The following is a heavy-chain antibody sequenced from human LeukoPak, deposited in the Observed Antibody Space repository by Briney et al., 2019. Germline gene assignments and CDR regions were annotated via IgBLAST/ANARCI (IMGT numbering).Heavy chain of an antibody. J-gene: IGHJ1*01. Sequence: SQTLSLTCAVSGDSISSGGFSWNWVRQPPGKGLEWIGYIYDSGSTHYNPSLKSRVTMSGDRSMNQFSLNLSSVTAADTAVYFCARGQTGGYSAYDPLGYWGPGTLVTVSS. D-gene: IGHD5-12*01. CDR1: GDSISSGGFS. CDR3: ARGQTGGYSAYDPLGY. V-gene: IGHV4-30-2*01. CDR2: IYDSGST.